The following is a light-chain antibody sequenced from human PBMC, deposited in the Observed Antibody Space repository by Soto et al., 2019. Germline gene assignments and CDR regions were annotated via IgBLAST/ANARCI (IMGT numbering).Light chain of an antibody. CDR2: AAS. Sequence: AIQMTQSTSSLSASVGDRVTITCRASQGIRNDLGWYQQKPGKAPKLLIYAASSLQSGVPSRFSGSGSGTDFTLTISSLQPDDSATYYCLQDYNLPWTFGQGTKVEIK. J-gene: IGKJ1*01. CDR3: LQDYNLPWT. V-gene: IGKV1-6*01. CDR1: QGIRND.